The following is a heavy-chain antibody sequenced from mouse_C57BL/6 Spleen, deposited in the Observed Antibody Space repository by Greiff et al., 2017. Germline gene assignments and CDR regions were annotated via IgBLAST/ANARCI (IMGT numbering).Heavy chain of an antibody. J-gene: IGHJ1*03. Sequence: QVQLQQPGAELVKPGASVKLSCKVSGYTFTSYWMHWVKKRPGRGLEWIGRIVPNSGGTKYNEKFKSKATLTVDKPSSTAYMQLSSLTSEDSAVYYCARRIYYDYDGGYFDVWGTGTTVTVSS. V-gene: IGHV1-72*01. CDR3: ARRIYYDYDGGYFDV. CDR1: GYTFTSYW. CDR2: IVPNSGGT. D-gene: IGHD2-4*01.